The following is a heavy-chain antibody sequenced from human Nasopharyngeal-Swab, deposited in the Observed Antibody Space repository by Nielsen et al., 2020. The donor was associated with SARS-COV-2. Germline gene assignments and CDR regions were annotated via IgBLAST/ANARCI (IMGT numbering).Heavy chain of an antibody. CDR2: ISSSGSTI. V-gene: IGHV3-48*03. Sequence: GGSLRLSCAASGFTFSSYEMNWVRQAPGKGLEWVSYISSSGSTIYYADSVKGRFTISRDNAKNSLYLQMNCLRAEDTAVYYCAKGVYSYGYVADLYFDYWGQGTLVTVSS. CDR3: AKGVYSYGYVADLYFDY. D-gene: IGHD5-18*01. CDR1: GFTFSSYE. J-gene: IGHJ4*02.